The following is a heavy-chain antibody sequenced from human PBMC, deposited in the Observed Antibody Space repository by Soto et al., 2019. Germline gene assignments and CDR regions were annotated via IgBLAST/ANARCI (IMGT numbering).Heavy chain of an antibody. CDR1: GGSFSGYY. V-gene: IGHV4-34*01. J-gene: IGHJ4*02. D-gene: IGHD3-22*01. CDR3: ARIDSSGYYFDY. CDR2: INHSGST. Sequence: SETLSLTCAVYGGSFSGYYWSWIRQPPGKGLEWIGEINHSGSTNYNPSLKSRVTISVGTSKNQFSRKLSSVTAADTAVYYCARIDSSGYYFDYWGQGTLVTVSS.